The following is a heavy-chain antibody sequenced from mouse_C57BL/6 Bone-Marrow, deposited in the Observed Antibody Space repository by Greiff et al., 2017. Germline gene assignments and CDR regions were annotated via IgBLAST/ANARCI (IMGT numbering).Heavy chain of an antibody. J-gene: IGHJ2*01. Sequence: VQLQQSGAELVRPGASVKLSCTASGFNIKDDYMHWVKQRPEQGLEWIGWIDPENGDTAYASKFQGKATITADTSSNTAYLQLSSLTSEDTAVYYCTTPNYYGRSYFDYWGQGTTLTVSS. CDR2: IDPENGDT. V-gene: IGHV14-4*01. CDR3: TTPNYYGRSYFDY. CDR1: GFNIKDDY. D-gene: IGHD1-1*01.